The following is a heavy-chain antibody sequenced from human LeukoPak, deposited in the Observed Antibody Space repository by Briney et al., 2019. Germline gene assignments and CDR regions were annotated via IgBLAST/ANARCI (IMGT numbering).Heavy chain of an antibody. J-gene: IGHJ4*02. CDR3: ARDGPFRYCGGGSCYSY. CDR1: GYTFTSYA. D-gene: IGHD2-15*01. CDR2: INTNTGNP. Sequence: ASVKVSCKASGYTFTSYAMNWVRQAPGQGLEWMGWINTNTGNPTYAQGFTGRFVFSLDTSVSTAYLQISSLKAEDTAVYYCARDGPFRYCGGGSCYSYWGQGTLVTVSS. V-gene: IGHV7-4-1*02.